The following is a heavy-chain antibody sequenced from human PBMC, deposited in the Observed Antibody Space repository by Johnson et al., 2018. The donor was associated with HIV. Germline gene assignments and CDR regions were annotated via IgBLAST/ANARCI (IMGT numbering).Heavy chain of an antibody. J-gene: IGHJ3*02. D-gene: IGHD1-14*01. CDR2: ISYDGSNK. V-gene: IGHV3-30*14. CDR3: AIDRWEEPAALDM. Sequence: QMLLVESGGGLVRPGESLGLSCAASGFTFDEYDMTWVRQTPGKGLEWVAVISYDGSNKYYADSVKGRFTISRDNSKNFLYLQMNSLRPEDTAVYYCAIDRWEEPAALDMWGQGTMVTVSS. CDR1: GFTFDEYD.